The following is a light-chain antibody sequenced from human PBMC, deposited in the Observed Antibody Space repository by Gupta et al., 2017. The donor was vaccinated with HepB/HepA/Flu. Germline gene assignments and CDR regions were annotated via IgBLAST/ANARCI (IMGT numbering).Light chain of an antibody. CDR2: DAS. CDR3: QQRSNWPPGCS. Sequence: EIVLTQSPATLSLSPGERATLSCRASQSVSSSLAWFQQKPGQAPRLLIYDASGRATGIPARFSGSGSGTDFTLTISSLEPEDFAVYYCQQRSNWPPGCSFGQGTKLEIK. CDR1: QSVSSS. V-gene: IGKV3-11*01. J-gene: IGKJ2*04.